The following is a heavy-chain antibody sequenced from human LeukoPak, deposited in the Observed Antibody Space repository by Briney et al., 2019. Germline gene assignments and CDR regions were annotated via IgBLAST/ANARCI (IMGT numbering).Heavy chain of an antibody. D-gene: IGHD5-24*01. CDR1: GYTFTNYH. J-gene: IGHJ4*02. CDR2: INPSGGST. Sequence: ASVKVSCKASGYTFTNYHMHWVRQAPGQGLEWMGIINPSGGSTNYAQKFQGRVTMTRDMSTNTVYMQLSSLRSEDTAVYYCARLYLPATRFDYWGQGTLVTVSS. CDR3: ARLYLPATRFDY. V-gene: IGHV1-46*01.